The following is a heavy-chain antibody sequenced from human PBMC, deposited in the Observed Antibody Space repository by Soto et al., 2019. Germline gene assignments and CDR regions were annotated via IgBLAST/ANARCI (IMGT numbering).Heavy chain of an antibody. D-gene: IGHD6-13*01. Sequence: QVTLKESAPVLVKPTETLTLTCTVSGFLLSNPRVGVSWIRQPPGKALEWLAHIFSNDEKSYSTSLQSRLTASKDTSKSHVVLTITDMDPVDTATYYCARTRIAAAGNNFDYWGQGTLVTVSS. CDR3: ARTRIAAAGNNFDY. V-gene: IGHV2-26*01. J-gene: IGHJ4*02. CDR1: GFLLSNPRVG. CDR2: IFSNDEK.